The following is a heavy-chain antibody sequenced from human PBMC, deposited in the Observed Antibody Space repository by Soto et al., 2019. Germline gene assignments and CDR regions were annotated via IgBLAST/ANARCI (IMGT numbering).Heavy chain of an antibody. CDR2: INAYNGNT. CDR1: GYTFTRYG. Sequence: QVQLVQSGAEVKNPGASVKVSCKASGYTFTRYGIGWARQAPGQGLEWMGWINAYNGNTNYAQNVQGRVTLTTDPSTSTAYMELRNLRSNDTAIYYCAMVDVYVTPSPQDVWGQGTTVIVSS. D-gene: IGHD3-16*01. CDR3: AMVDVYVTPSPQDV. V-gene: IGHV1-18*01. J-gene: IGHJ6*02.